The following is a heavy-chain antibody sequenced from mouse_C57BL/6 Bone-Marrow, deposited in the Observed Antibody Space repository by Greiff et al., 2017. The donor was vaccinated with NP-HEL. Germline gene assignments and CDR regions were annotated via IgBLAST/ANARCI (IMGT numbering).Heavy chain of an antibody. D-gene: IGHD2-4*01. CDR3: ARQEEGYDYDPHFDY. CDR1: GYTFTEYT. CDR2: FYPGSGSI. Sequence: QVQLKESGAELVKPGASVKLSCKASGYTFTEYTIHWVTQRSGQGLEWIGWFYPGSGSIKYNEKFKDKATLTADKSSSTVYMELNSWTSKDSAVYIGARQEEGYDYDPHFDYWGQGTTLTVSS. V-gene: IGHV1-62-2*01. J-gene: IGHJ2*01.